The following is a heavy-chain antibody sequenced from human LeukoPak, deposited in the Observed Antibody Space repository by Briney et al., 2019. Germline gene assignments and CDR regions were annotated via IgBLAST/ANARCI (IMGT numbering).Heavy chain of an antibody. V-gene: IGHV4-39*07. D-gene: IGHD6-19*01. CDR1: GGSISSSSYY. J-gene: IGHJ4*02. Sequence: SETLSLTCTVSGGSISSSSYYWGWIRQPPGKGLEWIGSIYYSGSTYYNPSLKSRVTISVDTSKNQFSLKLSSVTAADTAVYYCARGQGGIAVAGKDYWGQGTLVTVSS. CDR3: ARGQGGIAVAGKDY. CDR2: IYYSGST.